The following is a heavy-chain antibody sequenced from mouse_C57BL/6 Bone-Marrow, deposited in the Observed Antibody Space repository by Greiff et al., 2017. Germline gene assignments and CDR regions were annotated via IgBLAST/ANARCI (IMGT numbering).Heavy chain of an antibody. D-gene: IGHD4-1*01. J-gene: IGHJ2*01. V-gene: IGHV1-80*01. CDR3: ARDWDYCDD. CDR1: GYAFSTYW. Sequence: VQLQQSGASVKLSCKVSGYAFSTYWMNWVKQRPGKGLEWIGQIYPGDGDTNYNGKFKGKATLTADKSSSTAYMQLSSLTSEDSAVYFCARDWDYCDDWGKGTTLTVAS. CDR2: IYPGDGDT.